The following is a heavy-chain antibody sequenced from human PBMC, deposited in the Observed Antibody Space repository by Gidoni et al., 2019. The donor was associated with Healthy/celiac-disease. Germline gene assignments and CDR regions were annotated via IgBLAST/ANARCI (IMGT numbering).Heavy chain of an antibody. CDR3: ARGGSGYYYVLEKVFDY. V-gene: IGHV1-2*02. Sequence: QVQLVQSGAEVKKPGASVKVSCKASGYTFTGYYMHWVRQAPGQGLEWMGWINPNSGGTNYAQKFQGRVTMTRDTSISTAYMELSRLRSDDTAVYYCARGGSGYYYVLEKVFDYWGQGTLVTVSS. J-gene: IGHJ4*02. CDR1: GYTFTGYY. D-gene: IGHD3-22*01. CDR2: INPNSGGT.